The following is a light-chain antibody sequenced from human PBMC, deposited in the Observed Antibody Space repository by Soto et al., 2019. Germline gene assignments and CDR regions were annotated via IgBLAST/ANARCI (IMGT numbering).Light chain of an antibody. V-gene: IGLV1-40*01. CDR1: SSNIGAGYD. Sequence: QSVLTQPPSVSGAPGQRVTISCTGSSSNIGAGYDVHWYQQLPGTAPKLLIYVNNNRPSGVPDRFSGSKSGTSASLAITGLQAEDEADYYCQSYDSSLSGWVFGGGTQPTVL. CDR2: VNN. CDR3: QSYDSSLSGWV. J-gene: IGLJ3*02.